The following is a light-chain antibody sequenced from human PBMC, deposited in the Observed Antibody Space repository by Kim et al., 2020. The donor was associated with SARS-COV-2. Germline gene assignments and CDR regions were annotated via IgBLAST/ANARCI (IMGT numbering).Light chain of an antibody. CDR1: RLGDKY. J-gene: IGLJ2*01. CDR3: QAWDSSTVV. CDR2: QDN. V-gene: IGLV3-1*01. Sequence: VSPGQTASITCSGDRLGDKYACWYQQKPGQSPVLVIYQDNKRPSGIPERFSGSNSGNTATLTISGTQAMDEADYYCQAWDSSTVVFGGGTQLTVL.